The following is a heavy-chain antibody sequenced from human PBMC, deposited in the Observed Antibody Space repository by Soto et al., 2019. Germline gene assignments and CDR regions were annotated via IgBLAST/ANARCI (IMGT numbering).Heavy chain of an antibody. CDR3: ARDVTVTGTGGVGY. V-gene: IGHV4-31*03. J-gene: IGHJ4*02. Sequence: SEILSLTGTVSGGSISSGVYYWSLIGQHPGKGLEWIGYIYYSGSTYYNPSLKRRVIISVDTSKNQFSLKLSSVTAADTAVYYCARDVTVTGTGGVGYWGQGTLVTVSS. CDR2: IYYSGST. D-gene: IGHD6-19*01. CDR1: GGSISSGVYY.